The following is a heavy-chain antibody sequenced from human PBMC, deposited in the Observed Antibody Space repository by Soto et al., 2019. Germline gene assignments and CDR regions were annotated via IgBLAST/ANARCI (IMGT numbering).Heavy chain of an antibody. V-gene: IGHV2-5*01. CDR3: AHRPTTGRDY. J-gene: IGHJ4*02. Sequence: QITLKESGPTLVKPTQTLTLNCTFSGFSLSTSGLGVAWIRQPPGKALEWLALIYLNDDKRYSPSLKSRLTLTKDTSKNQVVRTMTNMDPMDTATYFFAHRPTTGRDYWGQGTLVTVSS. CDR2: IYLNDDK. CDR1: GFSLSTSGLG.